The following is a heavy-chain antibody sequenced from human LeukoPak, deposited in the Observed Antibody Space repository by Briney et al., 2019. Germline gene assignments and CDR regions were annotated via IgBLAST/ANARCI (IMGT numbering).Heavy chain of an antibody. Sequence: GRSLRLSCAASGFTFSNYAMHWVRQAPGKGLEWVAIISYDGSNTYYADSVKGRFTISRDNSKNTLSLQMNSLRVEDTALYYCVRVVRTRWLQLTVDYWGQGTLVTVSS. CDR2: ISYDGSNT. CDR3: VRVVRTRWLQLTVDY. J-gene: IGHJ4*02. CDR1: GFTFSNYA. D-gene: IGHD5-24*01. V-gene: IGHV3-30*04.